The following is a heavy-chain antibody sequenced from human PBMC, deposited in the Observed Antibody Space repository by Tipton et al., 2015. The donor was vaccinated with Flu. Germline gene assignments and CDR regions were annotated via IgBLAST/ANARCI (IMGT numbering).Heavy chain of an antibody. CDR1: GYSISSGYY. D-gene: IGHD2-15*01. V-gene: IGHV4-38-2*02. CDR3: ARHRVAVSSLWGWFDP. Sequence: TLSLTCTVSGYSISSGYYWGWARQPPGKGLEWIGTIYHRGNTYYNPSLKTRVTISVDTSKNQFSLDLTSMTAADTAVYYCARHRVAVSSLWGWFDPWGHGTLVTVSS. CDR2: IYHRGNT. J-gene: IGHJ5*02.